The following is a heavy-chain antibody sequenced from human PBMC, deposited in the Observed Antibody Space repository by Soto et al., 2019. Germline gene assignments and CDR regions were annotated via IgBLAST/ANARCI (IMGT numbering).Heavy chain of an antibody. CDR3: ARLAHPGSGWHDGRGTGYYYYCGMDV. CDR1: GYTFTSYG. J-gene: IGHJ6*02. Sequence: QVQLVQSGAEVKKPGASVTVSCKASGYTFTSYGISWVRQAPGQGLEWMGWISAYNGNTNYAQKRQGRVTMTTDTSTSTAYMELRSLRSDDTAVYYCARLAHPGSGWHDGRGTGYYYYCGMDVWGQGTTVTVSS. D-gene: IGHD6-19*01. CDR2: ISAYNGNT. V-gene: IGHV1-18*04.